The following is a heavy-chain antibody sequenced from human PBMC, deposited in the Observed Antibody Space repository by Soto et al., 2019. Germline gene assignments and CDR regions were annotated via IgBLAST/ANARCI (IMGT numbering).Heavy chain of an antibody. CDR1: GYSVTSYW. V-gene: IGHV5-51*01. CDR2: IYPGDSDT. CDR3: ARQSDGYLHLGYGMDV. Sequence: GEALKISWKGSGYSVTSYWIGWVRQMPGKGLELMGIIYPGDSDTRYSPSFQGKVTISADKSISTAYLQWSSLKYSDTAMYYCARQSDGYLHLGYGMDVWGQGTTATVSS. J-gene: IGHJ6*02. D-gene: IGHD2-15*01.